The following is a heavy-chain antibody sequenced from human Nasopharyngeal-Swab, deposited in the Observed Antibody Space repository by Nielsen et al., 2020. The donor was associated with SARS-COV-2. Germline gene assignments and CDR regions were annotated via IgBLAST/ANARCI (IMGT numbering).Heavy chain of an antibody. CDR3: ARDPAAITIFGVVIIGSRSYYFDY. D-gene: IGHD3-3*01. CDR2: IKQDGSEK. CDR1: GFTFSSYW. Sequence: GGSLRLSCAASGFTFSSYWMSWVRQAPGKGLEWVANIKQDGSEKYYVDSVKGRFTISRDNAKNSLYLQMNSLRAEDTAVYYCARDPAAITIFGVVIIGSRSYYFDYWDQGTLVTVSS. J-gene: IGHJ4*02. V-gene: IGHV3-7*01.